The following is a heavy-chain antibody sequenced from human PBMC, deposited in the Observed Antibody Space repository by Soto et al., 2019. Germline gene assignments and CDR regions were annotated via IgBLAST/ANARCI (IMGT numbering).Heavy chain of an antibody. J-gene: IGHJ6*02. Sequence: PGGSLRLSCAASGFTVSSNYMSWVRQAPGKGLEWVSVIYSGGSTYYADSVKGRFTISRDNSKNTLYLQMNSLRAEDTAVYYCARQREPYFHGMDVWGQGATVTVSS. CDR1: GFTVSSNY. D-gene: IGHD1-1*01. CDR3: ARQREPYFHGMDV. V-gene: IGHV3-53*01. CDR2: IYSGGST.